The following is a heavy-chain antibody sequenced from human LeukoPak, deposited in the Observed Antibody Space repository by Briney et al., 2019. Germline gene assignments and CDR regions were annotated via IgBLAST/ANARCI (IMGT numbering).Heavy chain of an antibody. D-gene: IGHD3-22*01. Sequence: SETLSLTCTVSGGSISSTYWSWIRQPPGKRLEWIGYIYYRGSTNYNPSLKSRVTISVDTSKNQFSLKLTSVSAADTAVYYCARRTHDSSGLETFDYWGQGTLVTVSS. V-gene: IGHV4-59*01. J-gene: IGHJ4*02. CDR2: IYYRGST. CDR3: ARRTHDSSGLETFDY. CDR1: GGSISSTY.